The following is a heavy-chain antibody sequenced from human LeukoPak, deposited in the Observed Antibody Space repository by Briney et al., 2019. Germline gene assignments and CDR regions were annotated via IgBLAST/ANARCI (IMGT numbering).Heavy chain of an antibody. J-gene: IGHJ6*02. CDR1: GFTFSSYW. D-gene: IGHD1-26*01. CDR3: ARLTSGSYPYYYYGMDV. V-gene: IGHV3-74*01. Sequence: GGSLRRSCAASGFTFSSYWMHWVRQAPGKGLVWVSRINSDGSSTSYADSVKGRFTISRDNAKNTLYLQMNSLRAEDTAVYYCARLTSGSYPYYYYGMDVWGQGTTVTVSS. CDR2: INSDGSST.